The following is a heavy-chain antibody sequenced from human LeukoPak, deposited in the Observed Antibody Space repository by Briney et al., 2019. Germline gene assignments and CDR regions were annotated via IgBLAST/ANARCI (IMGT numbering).Heavy chain of an antibody. CDR3: AKGQQGHMWLDN. CDR2: ISSDGGNV. V-gene: IGHV3-30*18. CDR1: AFTFRSFG. D-gene: IGHD6-13*01. J-gene: IGHJ4*02. Sequence: GGSLRLSCAASAFTFRSFGMQWVRQAPGKGLEWVAFISSDGGNVYYADSVNGRFSISRDNFKATLYLQMNSLRPEGTAVYYCAKGQQGHMWLDNWGQGTLVIVSS.